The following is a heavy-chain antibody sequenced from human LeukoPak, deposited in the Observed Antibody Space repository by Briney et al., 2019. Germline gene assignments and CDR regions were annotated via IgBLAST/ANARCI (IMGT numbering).Heavy chain of an antibody. CDR1: GYTFTGYY. CDR2: INPNSGGT. V-gene: IGHV1-2*02. J-gene: IGHJ4*02. D-gene: IGHD5-18*01. Sequence: ASVKVSCKASGYTFTGYYMHWVRQAPGQGLEWMGWINPNSGGTNYAQKFQGRVTMTRDTSISTAYMELSRLRSDDTAVYYCARERLWLRNPDYWGQGTLVTVSS. CDR3: ARERLWLRNPDY.